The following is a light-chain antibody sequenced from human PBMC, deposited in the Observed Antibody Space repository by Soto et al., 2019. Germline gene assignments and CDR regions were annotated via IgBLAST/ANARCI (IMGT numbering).Light chain of an antibody. V-gene: IGKV1-5*01. CDR1: QNVGNW. CDR2: EAS. Sequence: DIQMTQSPSTLSASVGDRVTITCRASQNVGNWLDWYQQKPGKTPDLLIYEASSLERGVPLRFSGSGSGTEFTLTISSLQTDDYATYFFQQYNDEPWKLGKGNKV. CDR3: QQYNDEPWK. J-gene: IGKJ1*01.